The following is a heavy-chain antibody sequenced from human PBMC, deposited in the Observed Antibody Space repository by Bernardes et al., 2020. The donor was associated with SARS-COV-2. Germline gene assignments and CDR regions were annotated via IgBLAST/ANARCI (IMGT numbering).Heavy chain of an antibody. CDR2: FDPKDGET. D-gene: IGHD2-2*02. CDR1: GYTLTELS. V-gene: IGHV1-24*01. J-gene: IGHJ6*02. CDR3: ATSYPIVVVPAAITPSYYYYYGMDV. Sequence: ASVKVSCKVSGYTLTELSMHWVRQAPGKGLEWMGGFDPKDGETIYAQKFQGRVTMTEDTSTDTAYMELSSLRSEDTAVYYCATSYPIVVVPAAITPSYYYYYGMDVWGQGTTVTVSS.